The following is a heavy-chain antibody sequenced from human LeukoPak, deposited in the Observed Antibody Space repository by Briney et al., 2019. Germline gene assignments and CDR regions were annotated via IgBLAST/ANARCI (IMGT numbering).Heavy chain of an antibody. CDR3: AISTTVTTYEYFQH. CDR1: GGSISSYY. D-gene: IGHD4-17*01. J-gene: IGHJ1*01. Sequence: SETLSLTCTVSGGSISSYYWSWIRQPPGKGLEWIGYIYTSGSTNYNPSLKGRVTISVDTSKNQFSLKLSSVTAADTAVYYCAISTTVTTYEYFQHWGQGTLVTVSS. V-gene: IGHV4-4*09. CDR2: IYTSGST.